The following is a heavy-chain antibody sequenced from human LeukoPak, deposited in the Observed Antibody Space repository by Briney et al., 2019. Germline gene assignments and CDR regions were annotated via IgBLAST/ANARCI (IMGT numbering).Heavy chain of an antibody. J-gene: IGHJ4*02. CDR3: AREAHGRYFDWLDSGVPDDY. CDR1: GYTFTGYY. CDR2: INPNSGGT. D-gene: IGHD3-9*01. V-gene: IGHV1-2*02. Sequence: ASVKVSCKASGYTFTGYYMHWVRQAPGQGLEWMGWINPNSGGTNYAQKFQGRVTMTRDTSISTVYMELSSLRSEDTAVYYCAREAHGRYFDWLDSGVPDDYWGQGTLVTVSS.